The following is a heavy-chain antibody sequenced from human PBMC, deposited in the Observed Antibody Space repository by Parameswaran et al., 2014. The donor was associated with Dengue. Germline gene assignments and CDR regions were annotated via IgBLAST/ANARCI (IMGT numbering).Heavy chain of an antibody. J-gene: IGHJ4*02. CDR3: AREGYDSSGYNPIDY. V-gene: IGHV3-21*01. Sequence: VRQMPGKGLEWVSSISTSSTYMYYADSVKGRFTISRDNAKNSLYLQMNSLRAEDTAVYYCAREGYDSSGYNPIDYWGQGTLVTVSS. D-gene: IGHD3-22*01. CDR2: ISTSSTYM.